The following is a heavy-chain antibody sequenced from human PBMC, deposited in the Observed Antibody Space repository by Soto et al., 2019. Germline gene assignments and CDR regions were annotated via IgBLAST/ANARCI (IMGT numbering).Heavy chain of an antibody. CDR1: GFTFSSYG. CDR2: IWYDGSNK. V-gene: IGHV3-33*01. J-gene: IGHJ5*02. D-gene: IGHD3-3*01. CDR3: ARGVVITIFGVVTDNWFDP. Sequence: SGGSLTLSCAASGFTFSSYGMHWVRQAPGKGLEWVAVIWYDGSNKYYADSVKGRFTISRDNSKNTLYLQMNSLRAEDTAVYYCARGVVITIFGVVTDNWFDPWGHGTLVTVSS.